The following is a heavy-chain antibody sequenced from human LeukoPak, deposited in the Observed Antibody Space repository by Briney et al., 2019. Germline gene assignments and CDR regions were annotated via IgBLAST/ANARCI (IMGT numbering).Heavy chain of an antibody. CDR3: ATPYSSGWYEFDY. CDR2: INPNSGGT. J-gene: IGHJ4*02. CDR1: GYTFTGYY. D-gene: IGHD6-19*01. V-gene: IGHV1-2*02. Sequence: ASVTVSCKASGYTFTGYYMHWVRQAPGQGLESMGWINPNSGGTNYAQKFQGRVTMTRDTSISTAYMELSRLRSDDTAVYYCATPYSSGWYEFDYWGQGTLVTVSS.